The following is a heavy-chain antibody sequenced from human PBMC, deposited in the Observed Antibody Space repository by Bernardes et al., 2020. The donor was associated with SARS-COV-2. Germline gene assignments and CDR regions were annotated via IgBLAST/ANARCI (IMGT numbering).Heavy chain of an antibody. CDR3: ARGETITIFGVVIISAFDI. Sequence: SETLSLTCTVSGGSISSGGYYWSWIRQHPGKGLEWIGYIYYSGSTYYNPSLKSRVTISVDTSKNQFSLKLSSVTAADTAVYYCARGETITIFGVVIISAFDIWGQGTMVTVSS. J-gene: IGHJ3*02. CDR1: GGSISSGGYY. D-gene: IGHD3-3*01. CDR2: IYYSGST. V-gene: IGHV4-31*03.